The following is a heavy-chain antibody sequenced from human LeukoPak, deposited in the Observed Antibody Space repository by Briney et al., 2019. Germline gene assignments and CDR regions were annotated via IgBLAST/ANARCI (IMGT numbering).Heavy chain of an antibody. CDR3: ARRYGRYGDYAGTLDY. J-gene: IGHJ4*02. CDR2: IYYSGST. Sequence: SETLSLTCTVSGGSISSGGYSWSWIRQHPGKGLEWIGYIYYSGSTYYNPSLKSRVTISVDTSKNQFSLKLSSVTAADTAVYYCARRYGRYGDYAGTLDYWGQGTLVTVSS. CDR1: GGSISSGGYS. D-gene: IGHD4-17*01. V-gene: IGHV4-31*03.